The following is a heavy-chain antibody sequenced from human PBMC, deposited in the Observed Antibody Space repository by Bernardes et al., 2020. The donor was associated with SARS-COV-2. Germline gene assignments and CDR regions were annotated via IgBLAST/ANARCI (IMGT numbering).Heavy chain of an antibody. V-gene: IGHV3-23*01. J-gene: IGHJ6*02. D-gene: IGHD1-26*01. CDR2: ISGSGGST. CDR3: AKVGATSGYGMDV. Sequence: GGSLRLSCAASGFTFRSYAMSWVRKAPGKGLEWVSAISGSGGSTYYADSVKGRFTISRDNSKNTLYLQMNSLRAEDTAVYYCAKVGATSGYGMDVWGQGTTVTVSS. CDR1: GFTFRSYA.